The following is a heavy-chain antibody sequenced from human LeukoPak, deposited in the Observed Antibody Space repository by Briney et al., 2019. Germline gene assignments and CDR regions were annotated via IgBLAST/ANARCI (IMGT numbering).Heavy chain of an antibody. CDR1: AHTLTDSS. CDR3: STETAGNY. V-gene: IGHV1-24*01. J-gene: IGHJ4*02. Sequence: ASVKVSCKAFAHTLTDSSIHWVRHAPGKGLEWMGGYDPEDDERIYSEKFLGRVTVTEDTSTDTAYMELTSLRSEDTAVYYCSTETAGNYWGQGTLVTVSS. CDR2: YDPEDDER.